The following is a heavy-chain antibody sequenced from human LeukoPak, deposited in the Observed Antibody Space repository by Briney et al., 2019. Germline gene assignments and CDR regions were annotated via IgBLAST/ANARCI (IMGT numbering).Heavy chain of an antibody. CDR1: GFTFSSYG. J-gene: IGHJ4*02. CDR3: ARAYYYGSGSYYSPFDY. V-gene: IGHV3-23*01. D-gene: IGHD3-10*01. Sequence: GGSLRLSCAASGFTFSSYGMSWVRQAPGKGLEWVSAISGSGGSTYYADSVKGRFTISRDNAKNSLYLQMNSLRAEDTALYYCARAYYYGSGSYYSPFDYWGQGTLVTVSS. CDR2: ISGSGGST.